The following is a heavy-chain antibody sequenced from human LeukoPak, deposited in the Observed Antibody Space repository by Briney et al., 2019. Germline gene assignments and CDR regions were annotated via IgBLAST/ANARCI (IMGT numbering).Heavy chain of an antibody. Sequence: SETLSLTCAVYGGSFSGYYWSWIRQPSGKGLEWIGEINHSGSTNYNPSLKSRVTISVDTSKNQFSLKLSSVTAADTAVYYCAREDIVVVPAAMGQNWFDPWGQGTLVTVSS. D-gene: IGHD2-2*01. CDR2: INHSGST. J-gene: IGHJ5*02. V-gene: IGHV4-34*01. CDR1: GGSFSGYY. CDR3: AREDIVVVPAAMGQNWFDP.